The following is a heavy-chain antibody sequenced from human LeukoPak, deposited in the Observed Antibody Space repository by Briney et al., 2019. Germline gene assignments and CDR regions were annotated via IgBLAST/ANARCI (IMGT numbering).Heavy chain of an antibody. CDR3: ARVDPDSSSTLEVFDY. CDR2: IYYSGST. V-gene: IGHV4-59*01. D-gene: IGHD6-6*01. Sequence: PSETLSLTCTVSGGSISSYYWSWIRQPPGKGLEWIGYIYYSGSTNYNPSLKSRVTISVGTSKNQFSLKLSSVTAVDTAVYYCARVDPDSSSTLEVFDYWGQGTLVTVSS. J-gene: IGHJ4*02. CDR1: GGSISSYY.